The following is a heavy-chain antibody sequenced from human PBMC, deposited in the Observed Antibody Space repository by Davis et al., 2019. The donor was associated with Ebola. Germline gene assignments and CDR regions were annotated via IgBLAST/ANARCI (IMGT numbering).Heavy chain of an antibody. D-gene: IGHD3-3*01. CDR3: AKGRSIFGVVTDAFDI. Sequence: DSVKGRFTISRDNSKNTLYLHMNSLRAEDTAVYYCAKGRSIFGVVTDAFDIWGQGTMVTVSS. J-gene: IGHJ3*02. V-gene: IGHV3-30*02.